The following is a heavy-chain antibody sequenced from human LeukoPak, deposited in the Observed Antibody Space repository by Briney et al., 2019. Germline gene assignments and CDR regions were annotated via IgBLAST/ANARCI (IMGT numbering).Heavy chain of an antibody. J-gene: IGHJ4*02. Sequence: PGGSLRLSCAASGFTFSSYAMHWVRQAPGKGLEWVAVISYDGSNKYYADSVKGRFTISRDNSKNTLYLQMNSLRAEDTAVYYCARDINFTMVRGVIKKWGYFDYWGQGTLVTVSS. CDR1: GFTFSSYA. CDR3: ARDINFTMVRGVIKKWGYFDY. D-gene: IGHD3-10*01. CDR2: ISYDGSNK. V-gene: IGHV3-30-3*01.